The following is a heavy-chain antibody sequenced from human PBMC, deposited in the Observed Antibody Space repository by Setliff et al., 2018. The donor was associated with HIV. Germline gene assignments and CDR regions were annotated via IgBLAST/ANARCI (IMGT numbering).Heavy chain of an antibody. J-gene: IGHJ4*02. D-gene: IGHD2-15*01. Sequence: ASVKVSCKASGGTFSSYAISWVRQAPGQGLEWMGWISAYNGNTNYAQKLQGRVTMTTDTSTSTAYMELRSLRSDDTAVYYCARSGLLGGRKILDYWGQGTLVTVSS. CDR1: GGTFSSYA. CDR2: ISAYNGNT. CDR3: ARSGLLGGRKILDY. V-gene: IGHV1-18*01.